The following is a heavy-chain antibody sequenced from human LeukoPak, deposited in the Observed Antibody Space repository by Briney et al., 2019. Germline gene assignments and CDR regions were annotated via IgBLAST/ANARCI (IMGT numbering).Heavy chain of an antibody. D-gene: IGHD3-22*01. CDR2: ISYDGSNK. J-gene: IGHJ5*02. V-gene: IGHV3-30*18. CDR3: AKEMRYYYDSSGSSWFDP. CDR1: GFTFSSYG. Sequence: GGSLRLSCAASGFTFSSYGMHWVRQAPGKGLEWVAVISYDGSNKYYAHSVKGRFTISRDNSKNTLYLQMNSLRAEDTAVYYCAKEMRYYYDSSGSSWFDPWGQGTLVTVSS.